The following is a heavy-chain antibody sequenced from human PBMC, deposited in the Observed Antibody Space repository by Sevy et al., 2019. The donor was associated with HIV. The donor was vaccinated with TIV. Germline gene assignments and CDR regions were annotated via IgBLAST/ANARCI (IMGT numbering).Heavy chain of an antibody. V-gene: IGHV1-18*01. D-gene: IGHD3-22*01. J-gene: IGHJ6*02. Sequence: ASVKVSCKASGYTFSRYSISWVRQAPGQGLEWMGWISGNNDYTNYAQKIQGRVTVTTDTSTSVAYMELRSLRSDDTAVYYCARDRNNYDSSGYPKGMDVWGQGTTVTVSS. CDR1: GYTFSRYS. CDR2: ISGNNDYT. CDR3: ARDRNNYDSSGYPKGMDV.